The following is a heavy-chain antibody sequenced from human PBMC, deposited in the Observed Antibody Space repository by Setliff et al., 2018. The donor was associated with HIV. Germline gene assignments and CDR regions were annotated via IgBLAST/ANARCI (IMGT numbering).Heavy chain of an antibody. J-gene: IGHJ6*03. D-gene: IGHD6-25*01. Sequence: SETLSLTCAVYGGPFDVHAWNWVRQAPGKRLEWLADINHRGNTNLNPSLKGRLTIAVDTSRDQFSLSLKSVTVADSAAYFCARGQRASPGPGTHYLDVWSKGTSVTVSS. CDR2: INHRGNT. CDR3: ARGQRASPGPGTHYLDV. V-gene: IGHV4-34*01. CDR1: GGPFDVHA.